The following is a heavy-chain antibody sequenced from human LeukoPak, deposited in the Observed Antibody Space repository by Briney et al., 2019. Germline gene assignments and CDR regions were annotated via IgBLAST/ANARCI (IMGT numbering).Heavy chain of an antibody. Sequence: SETLSLTCTVSGGSISSYYWSWIRQPPGKGLEWIGNIYYSGSTNYNPSLKSRVTISVDTSKNQFSLKLSSVTAADTAVYYCTRDPTLNSMADAFDIWGQGTMVTVSS. V-gene: IGHV4-59*01. CDR3: TRDPTLNSMADAFDI. D-gene: IGHD5-24*01. J-gene: IGHJ3*02. CDR2: IYYSGST. CDR1: GGSISSYY.